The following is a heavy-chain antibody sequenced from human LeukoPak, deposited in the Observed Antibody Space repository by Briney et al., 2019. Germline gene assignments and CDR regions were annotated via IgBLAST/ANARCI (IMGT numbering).Heavy chain of an antibody. CDR1: GFTFSGSS. Sequence: PGGSLKLSCAASGFTFSGSSIHWVRQAPGKGLEWVGRIKSKTDGGTTDYAAPVKGRFTISRDDSKNTLYLQMNSLKTEDTAVYYCTTDPPPVGRGYWGQGTLVTVSS. V-gene: IGHV3-15*01. CDR3: TTDPPPVGRGY. CDR2: IKSKTDGGTT. J-gene: IGHJ4*02.